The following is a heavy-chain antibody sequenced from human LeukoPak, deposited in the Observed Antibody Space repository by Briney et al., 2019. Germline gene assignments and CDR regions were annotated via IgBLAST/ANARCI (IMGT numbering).Heavy chain of an antibody. CDR1: GFTFSSYE. Sequence: PGGSLRLSCAASGFTFSSYEMNWVRQAPGKGLEWVGRTRNKANSYTTEYAASVKGRFTISRDDSKNSLYLQMNSLKTEDTAVYYCARGRTIFWGYPNDAFDIWGQGTMVTVSS. D-gene: IGHD3-9*01. J-gene: IGHJ3*02. CDR3: ARGRTIFWGYPNDAFDI. V-gene: IGHV3-72*01. CDR2: TRNKANSYTT.